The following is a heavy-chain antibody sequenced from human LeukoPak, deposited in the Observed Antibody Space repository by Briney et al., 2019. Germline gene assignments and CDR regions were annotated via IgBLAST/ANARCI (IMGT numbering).Heavy chain of an antibody. V-gene: IGHV4-34*01. Sequence: PSETLSLTCAVYGGSFSGYYWSWIRQPPGKGLEWIGEINHSGSTNYNPSLKGRVTISVDTSKNQFSLKLSSVTAADTAVYYCARGQEQDHAAFDIWGQGTMVTVSS. CDR1: GGSFSGYY. CDR3: ARGQEQDHAAFDI. D-gene: IGHD1/OR15-1a*01. CDR2: INHSGST. J-gene: IGHJ3*02.